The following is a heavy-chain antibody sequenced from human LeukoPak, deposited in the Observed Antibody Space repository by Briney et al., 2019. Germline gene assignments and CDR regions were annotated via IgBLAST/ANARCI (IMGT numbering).Heavy chain of an antibody. D-gene: IGHD3-10*01. CDR1: GGSISSGDYY. CDR3: ATTMVRGVYYFDY. V-gene: IGHV4-30-4*01. CDR2: IYYSGST. Sequence: SQTLSLTCTVSGGSISSGDYYWSWIRQPPGKGLEWIGYIYYSGSTNYNPSLKSRVTMSVDTSKNQFSLKLSSVTAADTAVYYCATTMVRGVYYFDYWGQGTLVTVSS. J-gene: IGHJ4*02.